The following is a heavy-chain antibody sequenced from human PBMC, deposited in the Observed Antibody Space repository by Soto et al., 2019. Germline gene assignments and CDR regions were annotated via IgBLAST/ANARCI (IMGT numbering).Heavy chain of an antibody. CDR2: ISYDGHNK. CDR1: GFTFSSYA. V-gene: IGHV3-30-3*01. J-gene: IGHJ4*02. Sequence: QVQLVESGGGVVQPGRSLRLSCAASGFTFSSYAMHWVRQAPGKGLEWVAVISYDGHNKYYADSVKGRFTISRDNSKNTLYLQMNSLRAEDTAVYYCARESGTRFDYWGQGTLVTVSS. D-gene: IGHD1-26*01. CDR3: ARESGTRFDY.